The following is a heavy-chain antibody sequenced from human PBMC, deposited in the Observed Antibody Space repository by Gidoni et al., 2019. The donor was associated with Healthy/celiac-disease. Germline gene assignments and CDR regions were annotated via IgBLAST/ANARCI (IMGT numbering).Heavy chain of an antibody. Sequence: QVQLVQSGAEVKKPGSSVKVSCKASGGTFRRYTLSWVRQAHGQGLEWMGRIIPILDITNYAQKFQGRVTITADKSTSTAYMELSSLRSEDTAVYYCARDPQDAGSVGYGDYIDYWGQGTLVTVSS. D-gene: IGHD4-17*01. CDR3: ARDPQDAGSVGYGDYIDY. CDR2: IIPILDIT. V-gene: IGHV1-69*08. J-gene: IGHJ4*02. CDR1: GGTFRRYT.